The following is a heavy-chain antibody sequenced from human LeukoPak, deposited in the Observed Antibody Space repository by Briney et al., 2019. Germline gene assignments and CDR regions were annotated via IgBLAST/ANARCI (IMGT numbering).Heavy chain of an antibody. CDR3: AKLSDEVYSGYDLAFWFDP. Sequence: GGSLRLSCAASGFTFSSYGMHWVRQAPGKGLEWVAFIRYDGSNKYYADSVKGRFTISRDNSKNTLYLQMNSLRAEDTAVYYCAKLSDEVYSGYDLAFWFDPWGQGTLVTVSS. J-gene: IGHJ5*02. CDR1: GFTFSSYG. D-gene: IGHD5-12*01. V-gene: IGHV3-30*02. CDR2: IRYDGSNK.